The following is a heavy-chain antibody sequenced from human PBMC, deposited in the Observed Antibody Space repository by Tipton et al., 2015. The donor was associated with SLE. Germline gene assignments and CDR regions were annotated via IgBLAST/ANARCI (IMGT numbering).Heavy chain of an antibody. J-gene: IGHJ5*02. V-gene: IGHV4-39*07. CDR1: GGSISSSSYY. CDR3: ARGDSSSSGGWFDP. Sequence: TLSLTCTVSGGSISSSSYYWGWIRQPPGKGLEWIGSIYYSGSTNYNPSLKSRVTISVDTSKNQFSLKLSSVTAADTAVYYCARGDSSSSGGWFDPWGQGTLVTVSS. CDR2: IYYSGST. D-gene: IGHD6-6*01.